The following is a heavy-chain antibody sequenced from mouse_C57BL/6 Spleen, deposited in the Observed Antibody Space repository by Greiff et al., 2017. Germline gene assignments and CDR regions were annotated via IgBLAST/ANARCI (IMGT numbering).Heavy chain of an antibody. D-gene: IGHD1-2*01. CDR3: ARRTTAEWYFDY. V-gene: IGHV5-6*02. CDR2: ISSGGSYT. Sequence: EVKLMESGGDLVKPGGSLKLSCAASGVTFSSYGMSWVRQTPDKRLEWVATISSGGSYTYYPDSVKGRFTISRDNATNTLYLQRSSLKSEDTAMYYCARRTTAEWYFDYWGQGTTLTVSS. CDR1: GVTFSSYG. J-gene: IGHJ2*01.